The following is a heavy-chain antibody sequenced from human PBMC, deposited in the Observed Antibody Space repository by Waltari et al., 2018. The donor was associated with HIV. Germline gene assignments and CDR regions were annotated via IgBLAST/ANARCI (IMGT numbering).Heavy chain of an antibody. CDR2: ISVNGCTT. CDR3: AKPQGGWELLGDFDM. V-gene: IGHV3-23*04. J-gene: IGHJ3*02. D-gene: IGHD1-26*01. CDR1: GFSFSRYA. Sequence: EVQLVESGGGLVQPGGSLRVSCAASGFSFSRYAMSWVRQGPGKGLGWVSVISVNGCTTSSADSLKGRFTISRDNSKNTLDLQMNSLRADDTAVYYCAKPQGGWELLGDFDMWGQGTMVAVSS.